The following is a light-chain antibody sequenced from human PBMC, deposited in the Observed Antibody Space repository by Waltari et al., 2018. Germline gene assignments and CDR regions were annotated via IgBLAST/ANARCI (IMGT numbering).Light chain of an antibody. V-gene: IGLV2-14*03. CDR2: DVT. J-gene: IGLJ3*02. CDR3: ASYIGSALEL. CDR1: NSDIGASNY. Sequence: QSALTQPASVSGSPGQSITISCTGTNSDIGASNYVSWYQQHPGKAPILIIFDVTFRSGGVSHRFSGSKSGNTASLTISGLQAEDEADYFCASYIGSALELFGGGTRLTVL.